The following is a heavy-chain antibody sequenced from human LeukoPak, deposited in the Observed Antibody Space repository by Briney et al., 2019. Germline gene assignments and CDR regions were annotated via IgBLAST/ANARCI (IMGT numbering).Heavy chain of an antibody. D-gene: IGHD2-2*01. CDR2: IYTSGST. J-gene: IGHJ3*02. CDR3: ARDVGYCSSTSCPHDAFDI. CDR1: GGSISSGSYY. V-gene: IGHV4-61*02. Sequence: PSETLSLTCTVSGGSISSGSYYWSWIRQPAGKGLEWIGRIYTSGSTNYNPSLKSRVTISVDTSKNQFSLKLSSVTAADTAVYYCARDVGYCSSTSCPHDAFDIWGQGTMVTVSS.